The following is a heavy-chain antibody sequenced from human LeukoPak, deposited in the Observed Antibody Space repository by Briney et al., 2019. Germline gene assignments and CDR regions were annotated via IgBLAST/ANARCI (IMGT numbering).Heavy chain of an antibody. CDR2: INSDARNT. J-gene: IGHJ3*02. Sequence: PGGSLRLSCAASGFTFSSYWMSWVRQAPGKGLVWVSRINSDARNTNYADSVQGRFTISRDNAKNTLYLQMNSLRVEDTAVYYCASGIGAGDSFDIWGQGTMVTVSS. CDR1: GFTFSSYW. CDR3: ASGIGAGDSFDI. V-gene: IGHV3-74*01. D-gene: IGHD3-3*01.